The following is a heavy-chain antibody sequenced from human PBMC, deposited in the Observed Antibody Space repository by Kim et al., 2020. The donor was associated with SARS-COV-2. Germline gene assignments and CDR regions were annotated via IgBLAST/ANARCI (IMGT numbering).Heavy chain of an antibody. V-gene: IGHV4-39*01. CDR1: GGSISSSSYY. D-gene: IGHD4-17*01. Sequence: SETLSLTCTVSGGSISSSSYYWGWIRQPPGKGLEWIGNIYYSGSTYYNPSLKSRVTISVDTSKNQFSLKLSSVTAADTAVYYCASRYGDYLSFDYWGQGTMVTVSS. CDR2: IYYSGST. CDR3: ASRYGDYLSFDY. J-gene: IGHJ4*02.